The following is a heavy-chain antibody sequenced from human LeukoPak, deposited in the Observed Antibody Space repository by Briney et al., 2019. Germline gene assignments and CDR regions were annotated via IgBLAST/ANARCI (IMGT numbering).Heavy chain of an antibody. CDR2: ISYDGSNK. CDR3: AREKYYYGSGSYSAFDI. J-gene: IGHJ3*02. D-gene: IGHD3-10*01. V-gene: IGHV3-30*04. Sequence: GGSLGLFCAVSGFTFSSYSMHWVRQAPGKGLECVAVISYDGSNKYYADSVKGRFTISRDNSKNTLYLQMNSLRAEDTAVYYCAREKYYYGSGSYSAFDIWGQGTMVTVSS. CDR1: GFTFSSYS.